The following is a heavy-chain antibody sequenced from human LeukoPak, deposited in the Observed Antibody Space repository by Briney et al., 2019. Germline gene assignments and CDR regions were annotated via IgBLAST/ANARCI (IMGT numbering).Heavy chain of an antibody. CDR3: ARAGGAAAGTWWFDP. J-gene: IGHJ5*02. D-gene: IGHD6-13*01. V-gene: IGHV3-48*03. CDR1: GFTFSSYA. CDR2: ISSSGSTI. Sequence: GRSLRLSCAASGFTFSSYAMNWVRQAPGKGLEWVSYISSSGSTIYYADSVKGRFTISRDNAKNSLYLQMNSLRAEDTAVYYCARAGGAAAGTWWFDPWGQGTLVTVSS.